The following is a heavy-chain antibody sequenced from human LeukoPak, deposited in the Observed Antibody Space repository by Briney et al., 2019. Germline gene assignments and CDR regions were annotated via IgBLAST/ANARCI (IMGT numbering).Heavy chain of an antibody. J-gene: IGHJ3*02. CDR1: GGSITSSSYY. CDR2: IYYSGST. CDR3: ARAYSNYVWFDI. V-gene: IGHV4-39*07. D-gene: IGHD4-11*01. Sequence: SETLSLTCTVSGGSITSSSYYWGWIRQPPGKGLEWIGSIYYSGSTYYNPSLKSRVTISVDTSKNQFSLKLSSVTAADTAVYYCARAYSNYVWFDIWGQGTMVTVSS.